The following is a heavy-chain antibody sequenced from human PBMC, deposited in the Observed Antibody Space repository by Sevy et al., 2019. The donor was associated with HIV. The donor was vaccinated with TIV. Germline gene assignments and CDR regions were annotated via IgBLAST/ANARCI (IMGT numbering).Heavy chain of an antibody. D-gene: IGHD4-17*01. J-gene: IGHJ6*02. CDR1: GFTFSSYA. V-gene: IGHV3-30-3*01. Sequence: GGSLRLSCAASGFTFSSYAMHWVRQAPGKGLEWVAVISYDGSNKYYADSVKGRFTISRDNSKNTLYLQMNSLRAEDTAVYYCAREGPYGDYERNGNNYYYGMDVWGQGTTVTVSS. CDR3: AREGPYGDYERNGNNYYYGMDV. CDR2: ISYDGSNK.